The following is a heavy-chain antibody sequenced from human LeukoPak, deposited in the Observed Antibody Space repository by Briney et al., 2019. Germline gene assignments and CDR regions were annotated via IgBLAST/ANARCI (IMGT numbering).Heavy chain of an antibody. Sequence: GGSLRLSCAASGFAFSSYWMLWVRQVPGKGLVWVCRIDGDGTTTYADFAKGRSTISRDNTNNILYLQMNSLRPEDTAIYYCSRSQFDYWGRGVLVTVSS. CDR1: GFAFSSYW. V-gene: IGHV3-74*01. CDR3: SRSQFDY. J-gene: IGHJ4*02. CDR2: IDGDGTT.